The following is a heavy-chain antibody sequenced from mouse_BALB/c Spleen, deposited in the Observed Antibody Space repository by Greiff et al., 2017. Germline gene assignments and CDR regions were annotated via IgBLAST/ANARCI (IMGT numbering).Heavy chain of an antibody. Sequence: LQQPGSELVRPGASVKLSCKASGYTFTSYWMHWVKQRPGQGLEWIGNIYPGSGSTNYDEKFKSKATLTVDKSSSTAYMQLSSLTSEDSAVYYCARKRIGDAMDYWGQGTSVTVSS. CDR3: ARKRIGDAMDY. CDR1: GYTFTSYW. V-gene: IGHV1S22*01. CDR2: IYPGSGST. D-gene: IGHD2-14*01. J-gene: IGHJ4*01.